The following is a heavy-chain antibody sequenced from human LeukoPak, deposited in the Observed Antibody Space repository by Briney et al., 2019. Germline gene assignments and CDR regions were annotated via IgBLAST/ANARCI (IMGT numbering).Heavy chain of an antibody. CDR3: ARVKGTWTQTRSRDGYNYGDY. V-gene: IGHV1-18*01. CDR1: GYTFTSYG. D-gene: IGHD5-12*01. CDR2: ISAYNGNT. J-gene: IGHJ4*02. Sequence: GASVKVSCKASGYTFTSYGISWVRQAPGQGLEWMGWISAYNGNTNYAQKLQGRVTMTTDTSTSTAYMELRSLRSDDTAVYYCARVKGTWTQTRSRDGYNYGDYWGQGTLVTVSS.